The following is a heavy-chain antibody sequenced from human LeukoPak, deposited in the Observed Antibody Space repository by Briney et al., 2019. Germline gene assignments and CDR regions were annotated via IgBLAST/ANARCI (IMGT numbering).Heavy chain of an antibody. Sequence: PGGSLRLSCAASGFTFSDYYMSWIRQAPGKGLEWVSYISSSGSTIYYADSVKGRFTISRDNSKNTLYLQMNSLRAEDTAVYYCARDGDFSIGTFDYWGQGTLVTVSS. CDR2: ISSSGSTI. CDR3: ARDGDFSIGTFDY. J-gene: IGHJ4*02. V-gene: IGHV3-11*04. D-gene: IGHD1-26*01. CDR1: GFTFSDYY.